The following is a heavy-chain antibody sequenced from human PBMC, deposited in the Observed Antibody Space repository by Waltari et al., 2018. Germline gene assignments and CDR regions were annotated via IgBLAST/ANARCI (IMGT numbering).Heavy chain of an antibody. CDR2: IYSGGST. Sequence: EVQLVESGGVLIQPGGSLRLSCAASGFTVSSNYMSWVRQAPGKGLEWVSVIYSGGSTYDADSVKGRFTISRDNAKNSLYLQMNSRRAEDTAVYYCARGRGSGWYGDYWGQGTLVTVSS. J-gene: IGHJ4*02. V-gene: IGHV3-53*01. CDR1: GFTVSSNY. D-gene: IGHD6-19*01. CDR3: ARGRGSGWYGDY.